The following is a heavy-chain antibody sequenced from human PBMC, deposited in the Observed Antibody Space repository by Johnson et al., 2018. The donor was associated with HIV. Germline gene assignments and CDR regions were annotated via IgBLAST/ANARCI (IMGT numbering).Heavy chain of an antibody. D-gene: IGHD3-16*01. CDR1: GFTFRSYA. Sequence: QVQLVESGGGVVQPGRSLRISCAASGFTFRSYAMHWVRQAPGKGLEWVAFISYDGSNKYYRDSVKGRFTISRDNSENTLYLQMNSLRAEDTAVFYCASARNIWHDVYAFDIWGQGTMVTVSS. J-gene: IGHJ3*02. CDR3: ASARNIWHDVYAFDI. V-gene: IGHV3-30*10. CDR2: ISYDGSNK.